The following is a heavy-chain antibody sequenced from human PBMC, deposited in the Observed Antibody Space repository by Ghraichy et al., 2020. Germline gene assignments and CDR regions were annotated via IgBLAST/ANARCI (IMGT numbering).Heavy chain of an antibody. D-gene: IGHD6-19*01. Sequence: GGSLRLSCAASGFTFSSYAMSWVRQAPGKGLEWVSAISGSGGSTYYADSVKGRFTISRDNSKNTLYLQMNSLRAEDTAVYYCAHIAVAQDYYYYYGMDVWGQGSTVTVSS. CDR2: ISGSGGST. CDR3: AHIAVAQDYYYYYGMDV. CDR1: GFTFSSYA. V-gene: IGHV3-23*01. J-gene: IGHJ6*02.